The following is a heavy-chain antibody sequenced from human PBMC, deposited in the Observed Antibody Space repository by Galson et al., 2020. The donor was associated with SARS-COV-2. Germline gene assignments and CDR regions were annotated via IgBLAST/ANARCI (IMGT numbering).Heavy chain of an antibody. CDR1: GGSISSGGYS. CDR3: AREKGAMANYYYYGMDV. V-gene: IGHV4-30-2*01. Sequence: ASETLSLTCAVSGGSISSGGYSWSWIRQPPGKGLEWIGYIYHSGSTYYNPSLKSRVTISVDRSKNQFSLKLSSVTAADTAVYYCAREKGAMANYYYYGMDVWGQGTTVTVSS. CDR2: IYHSGST. D-gene: IGHD1-26*01. J-gene: IGHJ6*02.